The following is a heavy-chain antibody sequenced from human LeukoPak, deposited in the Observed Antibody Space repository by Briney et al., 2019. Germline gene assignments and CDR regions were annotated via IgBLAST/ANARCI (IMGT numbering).Heavy chain of an antibody. CDR1: GFNFYNYA. CDR3: AKSSLLEWLSRQSWFDS. Sequence: GGSRRLSCAASGFNFYNYAMSWVRQAPGKGLEWVSGISASGGNTYYSDSVKGRFTISRDNSKNTLYLQMNSLRAEDTAVFHCAKSSLLEWLSRQSWFDSWGQGTLVTVSS. CDR2: ISASGGNT. D-gene: IGHD3-3*01. V-gene: IGHV3-23*01. J-gene: IGHJ5*01.